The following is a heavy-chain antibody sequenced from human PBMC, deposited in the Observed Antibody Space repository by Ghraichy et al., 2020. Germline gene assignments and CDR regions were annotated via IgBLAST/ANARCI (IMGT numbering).Heavy chain of an antibody. CDR1: GGFIRSYY. CDR2: VYYNGNI. J-gene: IGHJ6*02. V-gene: IGHV4-59*08. Sequence: SETLSLTCTVSGGFIRSYYWSWIRHVPGKGLEWIGYVYYNGNIDYSPSLKSRATISVDTSKNQFSLRLTSVTAEDTAVYYCARRGRGYSLYFYGLDIWGQGTTVTVSS. CDR3: ARRGRGYSLYFYGLDI. D-gene: IGHD5-18*01.